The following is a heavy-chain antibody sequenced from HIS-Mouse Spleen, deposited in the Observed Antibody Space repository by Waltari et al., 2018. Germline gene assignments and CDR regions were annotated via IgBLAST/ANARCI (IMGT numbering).Heavy chain of an antibody. V-gene: IGHV2-70*15. Sequence: QVPLRESGPALVKPTQTLPLTCTFSGFPLSTSGMCVSGLGQPPGKALEWRARIDWDDDKYYSTSLKTRLTISKDTSKNQVVLTMTNMDPVDTATYYCARIAEGYSSGWYAFDYWGQGTLVTVSS. CDR1: GFPLSTSGMC. CDR2: IDWDDDK. D-gene: IGHD6-19*01. CDR3: ARIAEGYSSGWYAFDY. J-gene: IGHJ4*02.